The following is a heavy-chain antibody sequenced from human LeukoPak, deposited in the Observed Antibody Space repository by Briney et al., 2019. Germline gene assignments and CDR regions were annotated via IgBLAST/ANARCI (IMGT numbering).Heavy chain of an antibody. J-gene: IGHJ4*02. Sequence: GGSLRLSCAASGFTFSSYEMNWARQAPGKGLEWVSAISGSGGSTYYADSVKGRFTISRDNSKNTLYLQMNSLRAEDTAVYYCAKHRGVVVPAAIVEYYFDYWGQGTLVTVSS. CDR3: AKHRGVVVPAAIVEYYFDY. CDR2: ISGSGGST. CDR1: GFTFSSYE. V-gene: IGHV3-23*01. D-gene: IGHD2-2*01.